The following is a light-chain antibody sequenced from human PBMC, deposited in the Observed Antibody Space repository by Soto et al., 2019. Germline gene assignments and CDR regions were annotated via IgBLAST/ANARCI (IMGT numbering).Light chain of an antibody. CDR1: SSNIGNNY. J-gene: IGLJ3*02. CDR3: GTLDTSLDLNWV. CDR2: ENN. V-gene: IGLV1-51*02. Sequence: QSVLTQPPSVSAAPGKKVTISCSGSSSNIGNNYVSWYQQLPGTAPKLLIYENNRRPSGIPDRFSGSKSGASATLGITGLQTGDEADYYCGTLDTSLDLNWVFGGGTKLTVL.